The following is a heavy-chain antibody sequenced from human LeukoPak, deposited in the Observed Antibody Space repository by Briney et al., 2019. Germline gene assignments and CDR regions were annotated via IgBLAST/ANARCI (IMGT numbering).Heavy chain of an antibody. CDR3: ASAATSGYAVDD. CDR2: IYPGDFDS. D-gene: IGHD3-22*01. V-gene: IGHV5-51*01. CDR1: GYRVSNYG. Sequence: GESLKISCKGSGYRVSNYGFGGVRQMPGKGLEWMRIIYPGDFDSRYNPSFTGQVTISADKSISTAYLQWSSLKASDTAMYYCASAATSGYAVDDWGQGTLVTVSS. J-gene: IGHJ4*02.